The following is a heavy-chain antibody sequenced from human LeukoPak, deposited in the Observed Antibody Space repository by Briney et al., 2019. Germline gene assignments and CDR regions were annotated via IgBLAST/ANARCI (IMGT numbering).Heavy chain of an antibody. D-gene: IGHD6-6*01. Sequence: SGGSLRLSCAASGFTFSDYYMSWIRQAPGKGLEWVSSISSSSSYIFYADSVKGRFTISRDNAKNSLYLQMNSLRAEDTAVYYCARDFHIEDIQFESSSSSYFDYWGQGTLVTVSS. CDR2: ISSSSSYI. V-gene: IGHV3-11*06. CDR1: GFTFSDYY. J-gene: IGHJ4*02. CDR3: ARDFHIEDIQFESSSSSYFDY.